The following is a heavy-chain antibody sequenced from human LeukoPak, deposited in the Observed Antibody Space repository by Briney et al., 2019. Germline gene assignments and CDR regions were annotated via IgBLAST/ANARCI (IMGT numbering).Heavy chain of an antibody. Sequence: GGSLRLSCAASGFTVSSNYMSWVRQAPGKGLEWVSVIYSGGSTYYADSVKGRFTISRDNSKNTLYLQMNSLRAEDTAVYYCARVGAEWELLWYFQHWGQGTLVTVSS. CDR3: ARVGAEWELLWYFQH. V-gene: IGHV3-53*01. D-gene: IGHD1-26*01. CDR2: IYSGGST. CDR1: GFTVSSNY. J-gene: IGHJ1*01.